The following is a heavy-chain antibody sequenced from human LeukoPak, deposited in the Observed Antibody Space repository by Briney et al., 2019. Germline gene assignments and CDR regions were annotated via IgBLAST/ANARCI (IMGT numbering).Heavy chain of an antibody. CDR2: IKQDGSEK. J-gene: IGHJ3*02. D-gene: IGHD3-3*01. CDR1: GFTFSSYW. Sequence: GGSLRLSCAASGFTFSSYWMSWVRQAPGKGLEWVANIKQDGSEKYYVDSVKGRFTISRDNAKNSLYLQMNSLRAEDTAVYYCARGGDLTYYDFWSGYPNAFDIWGQGTMVTVSS. V-gene: IGHV3-7*01. CDR3: ARGGDLTYYDFWSGYPNAFDI.